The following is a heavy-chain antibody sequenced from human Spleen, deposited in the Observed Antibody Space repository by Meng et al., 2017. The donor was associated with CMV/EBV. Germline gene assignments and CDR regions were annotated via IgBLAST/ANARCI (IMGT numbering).Heavy chain of an antibody. D-gene: IGHD3-16*01. V-gene: IGHV4-4*07. CDR3: AGSRPGGGACDY. CDR1: CSYQNFN. J-gene: IGHJ4*02. Sequence: SGPSVVSTFRHLAPLFYGPGCSYQNFNRNLVRQPAGHGLEWIGRIQSIWHTVYNPSLKSRVPVSLDASKSQFSLTLNSVTAAGTATYYCAGSRPGGGACDYWGQGILVTVSS. CDR2: IQSIWHT.